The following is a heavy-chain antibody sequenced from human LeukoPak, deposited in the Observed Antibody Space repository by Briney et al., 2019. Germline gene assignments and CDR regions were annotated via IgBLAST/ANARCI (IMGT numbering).Heavy chain of an antibody. CDR1: GFTFSSYG. D-gene: IGHD4-23*01. CDR2: IDRDGSRI. J-gene: IGHJ4*02. Sequence: GGSLRLSCAASGFTFSSYGMSWVRQAPGKGLEWVSRIDRDGSRINYADSVKGRFTISRDNGKNTLFLQMNSLRAEDAAVYYCVRGNDYGGPHYWGQGTLVTVSS. CDR3: VRGNDYGGPHY. V-gene: IGHV3-74*01.